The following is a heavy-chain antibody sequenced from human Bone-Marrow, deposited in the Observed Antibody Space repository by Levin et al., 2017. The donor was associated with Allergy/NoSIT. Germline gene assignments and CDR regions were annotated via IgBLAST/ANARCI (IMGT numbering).Heavy chain of an antibody. CDR3: ARGSVERAARAFDY. CDR2: IGTAGDT. D-gene: IGHD6-6*01. J-gene: IGHJ4*02. V-gene: IGHV3-13*01. CDR1: GFTFSSYD. Sequence: LSLTCAASGFTFSSYDMHWVRQATGKGLEWVSAIGTAGDTYYPGSVKGRFTISRENAKNSLYLQMNSLRAGDTAVYYCARGSVERAARAFDYWGQGTLVTVSS.